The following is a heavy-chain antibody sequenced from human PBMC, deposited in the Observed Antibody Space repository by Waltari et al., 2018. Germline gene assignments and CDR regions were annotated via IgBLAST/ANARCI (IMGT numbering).Heavy chain of an antibody. D-gene: IGHD3-10*01. Sequence: QVQLVQSGAEVKKPGSSVKVSCKASGGTFSSYAISWVRQAPGQGLEWMGGIIPIFGTANYAQKFQGRVTITADESTSTAYMELSSLRSEDTAVYYCARGYGSGSYYYYYYMDVWGKGTTVTVSS. CDR2: IIPIFGTA. V-gene: IGHV1-69*01. CDR1: GGTFSSYA. J-gene: IGHJ6*03. CDR3: ARGYGSGSYYYYYYMDV.